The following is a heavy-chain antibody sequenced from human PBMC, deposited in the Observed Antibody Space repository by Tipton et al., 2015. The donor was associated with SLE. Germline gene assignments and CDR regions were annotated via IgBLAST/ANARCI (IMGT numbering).Heavy chain of an antibody. CDR1: GGSISSSNW. V-gene: IGHV4-4*02. D-gene: IGHD4-23*01. CDR3: ARETVTRDAFDI. Sequence: TLSLTCAVSGGSISSSNWWSWVRQPPGKGLEWIGEIYHSGSTNYNPSLKSRVTISVDKSKNQFSLKLSPVTAADTAVYYCARETVTRDAFDIWGQGTMVTVSS. CDR2: IYHSGST. J-gene: IGHJ3*02.